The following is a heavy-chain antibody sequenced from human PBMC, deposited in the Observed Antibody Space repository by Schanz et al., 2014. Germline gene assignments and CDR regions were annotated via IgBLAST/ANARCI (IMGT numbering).Heavy chain of an antibody. CDR2: ISFDGRNT. CDR3: ARGPIPIQGVPMDF. CDR1: GITLSGYG. D-gene: IGHD3-10*01. Sequence: VQLLESGGGFVQPGGSLRLSCVASGITLSGYGLHWVRQAPGKGLEWVGFISFDGRNTDYAHSVKGRFTISRDNSKDTLYLQMSGLTPEDTSVYYCARGPIPIQGVPMDFWGQGTLVTVSS. V-gene: IGHV3-30*03. J-gene: IGHJ4*02.